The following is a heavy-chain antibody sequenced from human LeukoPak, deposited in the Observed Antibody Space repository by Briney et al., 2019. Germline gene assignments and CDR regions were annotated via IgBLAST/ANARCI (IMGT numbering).Heavy chain of an antibody. CDR2: IYYSGST. CDR1: GGSISRSSYY. Sequence: SETLSLTCTVSGGSISRSSYYWGWIRQPPGKGLEWIGSIYYSGSTYYNPSLKSRVTISVDTSKNQFSLKLSSVTAADTAVYYCARLNWFDPWGQGTLVTVSS. J-gene: IGHJ5*02. CDR3: ARLNWFDP. V-gene: IGHV4-39*01.